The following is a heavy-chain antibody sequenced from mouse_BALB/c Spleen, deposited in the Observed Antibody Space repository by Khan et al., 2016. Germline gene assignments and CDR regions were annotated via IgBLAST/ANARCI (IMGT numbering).Heavy chain of an antibody. CDR3: AYYFYY. Sequence: VQLQQSGPGLVKPSQSLSLTCTVTGYSITSDYAWNWIRQFPGNQLEWMGYISYSGSTSYNPSLKSRISITRDTSKNQFFLQLNSVTTEDTATYYWAYYFYYWGQGTTLTVSS. CDR2: ISYSGST. CDR1: GYSITSDYA. V-gene: IGHV3-2*02. J-gene: IGHJ2*01.